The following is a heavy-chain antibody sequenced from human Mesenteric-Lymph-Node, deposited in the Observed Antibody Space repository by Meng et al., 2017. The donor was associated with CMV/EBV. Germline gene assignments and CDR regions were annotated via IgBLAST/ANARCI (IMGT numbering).Heavy chain of an antibody. D-gene: IGHD2-2*01. J-gene: IGHJ4*02. CDR2: ISSAGDYI. V-gene: IGHV3-21*01. Sequence: GESLKISCAASGFTSSSYAMSWVRQAPGKGLEWVSSISSAGDYIDYADSMKGRFTISRDNTQNSLFLQMNSLRDEDTAVYFCARDSCRGNTCYQFDYWGQGTVVTVSS. CDR1: GFTSSSYA. CDR3: ARDSCRGNTCYQFDY.